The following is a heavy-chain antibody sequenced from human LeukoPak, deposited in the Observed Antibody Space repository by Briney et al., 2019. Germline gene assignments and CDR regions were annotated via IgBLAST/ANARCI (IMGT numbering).Heavy chain of an antibody. V-gene: IGHV1-18*01. D-gene: IGHD3-3*01. CDR2: ISAYNGNT. CDR1: GYTFTSYG. J-gene: IGHJ5*02. Sequence: ASVKVSCKASGYTFTSYGISRVRQAPGQGLEWMGWISAYNGNTNYAQKLQGRVTMTTDTSTSTAYMELRSLRSDDTAVYYCARDLLFWSGYPAINWFDPWGQGTLVTVSS. CDR3: ARDLLFWSGYPAINWFDP.